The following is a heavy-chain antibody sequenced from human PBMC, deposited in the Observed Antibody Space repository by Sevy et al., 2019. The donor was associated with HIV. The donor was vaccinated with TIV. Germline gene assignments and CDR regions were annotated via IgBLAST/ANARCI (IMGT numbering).Heavy chain of an antibody. J-gene: IGHJ6*02. CDR2: ISYDGSNK. V-gene: IGHV3-30*04. Sequence: GGSLRLSCAASGFTFSSYAMHWVRQAPGKGLEWVAVISYDGSNKYYADSVKGRFTISRDNSKNTLYLQMNSLRAEDTAVYYYARDEPYYYDSSGYYSLYYYYYYGMDVWGQGTTVTVSS. D-gene: IGHD3-22*01. CDR1: GFTFSSYA. CDR3: ARDEPYYYDSSGYYSLYYYYYYGMDV.